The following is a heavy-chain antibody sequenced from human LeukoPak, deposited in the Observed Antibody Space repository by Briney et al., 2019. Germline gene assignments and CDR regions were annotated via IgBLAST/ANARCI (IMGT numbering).Heavy chain of an antibody. Sequence: SETLSLTCAVYGGSLSGYYWSWIRQPPGKGLEWIGEINHSGSTNYNPSLKSRVTISVDTSKNQFSLKLSSVTAADTAVYYCARGLRITIFGVVITNWFDPWGQGTLVTVSS. D-gene: IGHD3-3*01. V-gene: IGHV4-34*01. J-gene: IGHJ5*02. CDR1: GGSLSGYY. CDR2: INHSGST. CDR3: ARGLRITIFGVVITNWFDP.